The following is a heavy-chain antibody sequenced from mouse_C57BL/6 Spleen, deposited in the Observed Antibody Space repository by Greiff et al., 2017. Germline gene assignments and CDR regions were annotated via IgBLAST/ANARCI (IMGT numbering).Heavy chain of an antibody. CDR1: GYTFTSYW. CDR3: ARGTAQATPDY. J-gene: IGHJ2*01. D-gene: IGHD3-2*02. Sequence: VQLQQPGAELVMPVASVKLSCKASGYTFTSYWMHWVKQRPGQGLEWIGEIDPSDSYTNYNQKFKGKSTLTVDKSSSTAYMQLSSLTSEDSAVYYCARGTAQATPDYWGQGTTLTVSS. V-gene: IGHV1-69*01. CDR2: IDPSDSYT.